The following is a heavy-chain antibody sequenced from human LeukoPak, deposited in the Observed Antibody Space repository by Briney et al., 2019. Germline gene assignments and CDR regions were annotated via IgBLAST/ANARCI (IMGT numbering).Heavy chain of an antibody. V-gene: IGHV4-34*01. J-gene: IGHJ6*02. CDR1: GVSFSGYY. CDR2: IYHSGST. CDR3: ARDLNGMDV. Sequence: SETLSLTCAVYGVSFSGYYWSWIRQPPGKGLEWIGYIYHSGSTYYNPSLKSRVTISVDRSKNQFSLKLSSVTAADTAVYYCARDLNGMDVWGQGTTVTVSS.